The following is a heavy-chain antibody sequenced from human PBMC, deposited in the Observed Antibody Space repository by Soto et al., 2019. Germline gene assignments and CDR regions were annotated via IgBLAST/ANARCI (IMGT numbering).Heavy chain of an antibody. CDR1: GGSTSSDNY. D-gene: IGHD3-10*01. CDR2: IYYSGNT. CDR3: ARERGQSSDGLYYFDS. Sequence: SETLSLTCTVSGGSTSSDNYWSRIRHPPGKGLEWIGLIYYSGNTDYNPSLKSRLAISIDTSKNQFSLKLSSVTAADTAVYFCARERGQSSDGLYYFDSWGQGSLVTVSS. J-gene: IGHJ4*02. V-gene: IGHV4-30-4*01.